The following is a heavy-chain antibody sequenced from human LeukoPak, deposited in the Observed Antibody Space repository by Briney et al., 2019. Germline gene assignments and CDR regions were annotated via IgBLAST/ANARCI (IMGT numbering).Heavy chain of an antibody. V-gene: IGHV1-2*02. J-gene: IGHJ4*02. D-gene: IGHD6-19*01. CDR2: INPNSGGT. CDR1: GYTFTGYY. CDR3: ARVDSSGWLYFDY. Sequence: GASVKVPCKASGYTFTGYYMHSVRQAPGRGREGMGWINPNSGGTNYAQKFQGRVTMTRDTSISTAYMELSRLRSDDTAVYYCARVDSSGWLYFDYWGQGTLVTVSS.